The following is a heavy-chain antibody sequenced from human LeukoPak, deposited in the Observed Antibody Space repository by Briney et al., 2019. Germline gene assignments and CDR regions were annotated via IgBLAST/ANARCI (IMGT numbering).Heavy chain of an antibody. J-gene: IGHJ4*02. CDR3: ARLISSGGYFDS. Sequence: SETLSLTCSVSGSSISRYYWNWIRQPPGKVLEWIGYIYYSGSTNYNPSLNSRLSMSLDSSNNQFSLRLSSVTAADTAIYYCARLISSGGYFDSWGQGILVTVSS. D-gene: IGHD3-22*01. V-gene: IGHV4-59*08. CDR2: IYYSGST. CDR1: GSSISRYY.